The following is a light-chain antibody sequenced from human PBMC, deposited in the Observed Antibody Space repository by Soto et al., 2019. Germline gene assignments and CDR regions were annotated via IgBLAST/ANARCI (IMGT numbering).Light chain of an antibody. CDR1: QSVSSN. V-gene: IGKV3-15*01. CDR2: GAS. Sequence: EILMTQSPSTLSVSPGERATLSCRASQSVSSNLAWYQQKPGQAPRLLIYGASTRATGIPARFSGSGSGTEFTLAISSLQSEDFAAYYCQQYNNWPPVTFGQGTKVDIK. J-gene: IGKJ1*01. CDR3: QQYNNWPPVT.